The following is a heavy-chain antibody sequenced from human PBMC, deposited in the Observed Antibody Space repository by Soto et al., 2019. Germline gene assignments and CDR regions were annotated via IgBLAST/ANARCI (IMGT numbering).Heavy chain of an antibody. CDR2: IRQDGSQI. CDR1: GFSVSSYW. CDR3: ARLQWPSKGAFDI. J-gene: IGHJ3*02. Sequence: SGGSLRLACAASGFSVSSYWMSWVRQAPGKGLEWVANIRQDGSQIYYLGSVKGRFTISRDNAKNSLYLQMNSLRAEDTAVYYCARLQWPSKGAFDIWGQGTMVTVSS. V-gene: IGHV3-7*03. D-gene: IGHD6-19*01.